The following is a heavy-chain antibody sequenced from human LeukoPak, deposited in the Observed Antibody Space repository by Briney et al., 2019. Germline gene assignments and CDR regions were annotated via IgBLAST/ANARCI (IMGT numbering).Heavy chain of an antibody. J-gene: IGHJ3*02. D-gene: IGHD2-15*01. Sequence: ASVKVTCKASGCTLTELSRHWVRQAPGKGLEWMGGFDPDDGEKIYAQKFKARVTMTEDTSTDTAYMELSSQRSEDTAVYYCATDGIGSALPRYAFDIWGQGTMVTVSS. CDR1: GCTLTELS. CDR2: FDPDDGEK. V-gene: IGHV1-24*01. CDR3: ATDGIGSALPRYAFDI.